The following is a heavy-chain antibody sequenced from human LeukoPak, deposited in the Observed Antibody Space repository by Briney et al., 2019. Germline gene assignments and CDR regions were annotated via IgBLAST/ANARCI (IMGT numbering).Heavy chain of an antibody. CDR1: GYTFTGYG. D-gene: IGHD3-10*01. Sequence: ASVKVSFKASGYTFTGYGISWVRQAPGQGREWMGWISAYNGNTNYAQKLQGRVTMTTDTSTSTAYMELRSLRSDDTAVYYCARDLGYGSGSYYGGGDYWGQGTLVTVSS. CDR2: ISAYNGNT. CDR3: ARDLGYGSGSYYGGGDY. J-gene: IGHJ4*02. V-gene: IGHV1-18*04.